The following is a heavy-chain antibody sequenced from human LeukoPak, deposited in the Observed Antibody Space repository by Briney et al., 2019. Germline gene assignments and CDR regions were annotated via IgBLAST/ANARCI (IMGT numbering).Heavy chain of an antibody. D-gene: IGHD6-13*01. CDR3: GVYSSSWHDY. V-gene: IGHV3-23*01. J-gene: IGHJ4*02. CDR1: GFTFSSYA. Sequence: GGSLRLSCAASGFTFSSYAMSWVRQAPGRGLEWVSVISGSGGSTNYADSVKGRFTISRDNSKNTLYLQMNSLRAEDTAVYYCGVYSSSWHDYWGQGTLVTVSS. CDR2: ISGSGGST.